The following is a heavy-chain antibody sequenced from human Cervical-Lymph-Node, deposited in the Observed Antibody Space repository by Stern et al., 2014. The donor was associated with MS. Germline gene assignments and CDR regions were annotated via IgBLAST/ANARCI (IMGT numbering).Heavy chain of an antibody. CDR1: GCTFSSYA. J-gene: IGHJ4*02. D-gene: IGHD6-19*01. CDR2: IIPLFGTA. CDR3: AAYLGLEVASYS. Sequence: VTLVESGAEVKRPGSSVKVSCKASGCTFSSYAITWVRQVPGQGLEWMGGIIPLFGTANYATKFQGRLTITADESTNTDYMDLGSLRSEDTAVYYCAAYLGLEVASYSWGQGTLVTVSS. V-gene: IGHV1-69*01.